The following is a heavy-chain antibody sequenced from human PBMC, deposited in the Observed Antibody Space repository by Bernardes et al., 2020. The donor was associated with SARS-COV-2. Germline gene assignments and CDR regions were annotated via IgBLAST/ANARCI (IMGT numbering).Heavy chain of an antibody. J-gene: IGHJ4*02. CDR3: ARVTMVRGVISNFDY. CDR1: GYTFTSYG. CDR2: ISAYNGNT. V-gene: IGHV1-18*01. Sequence: ASVKVSCKASGYTFTSYGISWVRQAPGQGLEWMGWISAYNGNTNYAQKLQGRVTMTTDTSTSTAYMELRSLRSDDTAVYYCARVTMVRGVISNFDYWGQGTLVTVSS. D-gene: IGHD3-10*01.